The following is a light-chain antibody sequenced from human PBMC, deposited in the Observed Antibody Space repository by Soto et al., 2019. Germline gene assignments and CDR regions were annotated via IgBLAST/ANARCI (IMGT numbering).Light chain of an antibody. J-gene: IGKJ1*01. Sequence: DIQMTQSPSTLSASVGDRVTIICRASQSINSWLAWYQHKPGKAPKLLIYTASSLKSGVSSRFSGSGSGTEFTLTISRLQPDDFATYYCQHRRTFGQGTKVEIK. CDR3: QHRRT. CDR2: TAS. CDR1: QSINSW. V-gene: IGKV1-5*03.